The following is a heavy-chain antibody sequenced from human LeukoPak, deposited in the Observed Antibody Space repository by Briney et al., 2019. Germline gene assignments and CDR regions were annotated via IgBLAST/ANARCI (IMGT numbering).Heavy chain of an antibody. V-gene: IGHV4-34*01. D-gene: IGHD1-26*01. Sequence: KPSETLSLTCAVYGGSFRGYYWSWIRQPPGKGLEWIGEINPSGSTNYNPSLKSRVTISVDMSKNQFSLKLNSVTAADTAVYYCARRSGSYSGWGQGTLVTVSS. CDR2: INPSGST. J-gene: IGHJ4*02. CDR1: GGSFRGYY. CDR3: ARRSGSYSG.